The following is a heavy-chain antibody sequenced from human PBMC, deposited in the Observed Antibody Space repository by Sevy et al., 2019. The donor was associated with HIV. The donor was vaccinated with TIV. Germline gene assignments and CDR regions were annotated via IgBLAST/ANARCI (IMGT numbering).Heavy chain of an antibody. CDR1: GFTFSSYS. CDR2: ISGLSNYI. Sequence: GESLKISCAASGFTFSSYSMNWVRQAPGKGLEWVSSISGLSNYIYYADSVKGRFTISRDNAKNSLYLQMNNLRPEDTAVYYCARDRCTITSCHEGNWFDPWGQGTLVTVSS. D-gene: IGHD2-2*01. V-gene: IGHV3-21*01. J-gene: IGHJ5*02. CDR3: ARDRCTITSCHEGNWFDP.